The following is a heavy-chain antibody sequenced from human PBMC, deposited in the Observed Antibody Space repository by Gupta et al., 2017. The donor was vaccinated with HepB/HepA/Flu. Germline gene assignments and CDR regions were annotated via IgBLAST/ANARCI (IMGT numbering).Heavy chain of an antibody. CDR1: GGSITMSNFF. CDR3: ARPTSND. CDR2: MFYSGDT. Sequence: LRLQESGPGLVKPSETLSLTCSVSGGSITMSNFFWAWIRQPPGGGLEWIGSMFYSGDTYYNPSLKSRVTISVDTPMNQFSRRLKSGTATDTAIYYCARPTSNDGGPGTLGIVSS. J-gene: IGHJ4*02. V-gene: IGHV4-39*01. D-gene: IGHD1-1*01.